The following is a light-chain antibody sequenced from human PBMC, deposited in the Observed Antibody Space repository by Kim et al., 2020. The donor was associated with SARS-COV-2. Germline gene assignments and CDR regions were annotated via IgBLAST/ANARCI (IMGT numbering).Light chain of an antibody. CDR3: SSYTSSSTRV. Sequence: GQSFHSSCTGTSSGVGGYNDVSWYQQHPGKAPKLMIYDVSNRPSGVSNRFSGSKSGNTASLTISGLQAEDEADYYCSSYTSSSTRVFGTGTKVTVL. V-gene: IGLV2-14*03. J-gene: IGLJ1*01. CDR2: DVS. CDR1: SSGVGGYND.